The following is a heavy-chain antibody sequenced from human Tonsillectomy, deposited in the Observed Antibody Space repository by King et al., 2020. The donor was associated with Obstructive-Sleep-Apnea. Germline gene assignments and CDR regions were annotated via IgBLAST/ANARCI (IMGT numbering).Heavy chain of an antibody. J-gene: IGHJ4*02. Sequence: VQLVESGGGLVQRGGSLRLSCAASGFTFSSKAISWVRQAPGKGLEWVSASSGSGGDTYYADSVKGRFTISRDNSKNTLYLQMNSLRAEDTAIYYCAKEIPVDTNFDYWGQGTLVTVSS. CDR2: SSGSGGDT. V-gene: IGHV3-23*04. CDR1: GFTFSSKA. CDR3: AKEIPVDTNFDY. D-gene: IGHD5-18*01.